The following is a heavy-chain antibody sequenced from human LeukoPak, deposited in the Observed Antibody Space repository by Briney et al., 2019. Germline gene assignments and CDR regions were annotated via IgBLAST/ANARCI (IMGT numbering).Heavy chain of an antibody. CDR1: GLTFCNYC. CDR3: TRGGASTSYYWFY. V-gene: IGHV3-7*03. J-gene: IGHJ4*02. D-gene: IGHD2-8*01. CDR2: IKKDGSEK. Sequence: GGSLRLSCVVSGLTFCNYCMTWVRQAPGKGLEWVANIKKDGSEKFYVDSVKGRFTISRDNAKSSLYLQMDSLRGEDTAVYYCTRGGASTSYYWFYWGQGTLVTVSS.